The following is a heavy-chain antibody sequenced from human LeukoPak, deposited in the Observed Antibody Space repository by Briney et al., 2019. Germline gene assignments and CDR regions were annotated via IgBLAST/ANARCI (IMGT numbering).Heavy chain of an antibody. J-gene: IGHJ3*02. CDR3: AKDISGYDFWSGYPDAFDI. CDR1: GFTFSSYG. V-gene: IGHV3-30*02. D-gene: IGHD3-3*01. Sequence: GGPLRLSCAASGFTFSSYGMHWVRQAPGKGLEWVAFIRYDGSNKYYADSVKGRFTISRDNSKNTLYLQVNSLRAEDTAVYYCAKDISGYDFWSGYPDAFDIWGQGTMVTVSS. CDR2: IRYDGSNK.